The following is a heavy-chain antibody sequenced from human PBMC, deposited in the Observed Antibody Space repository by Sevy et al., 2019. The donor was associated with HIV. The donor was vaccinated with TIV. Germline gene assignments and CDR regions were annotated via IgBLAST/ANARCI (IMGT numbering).Heavy chain of an antibody. CDR3: AAVTSPYSGSYAFDY. V-gene: IGHV1-58*01. Sequence: ASVKVSCKASGFTFTSSAVQWVRQARGQRLAWIGWIVVGSGNTNYAQKFQERVTITRDMSTSTAYMELSSLRSEDTAVYYCAAVTSPYSGSYAFDYWGQGTLVTVSS. J-gene: IGHJ4*02. D-gene: IGHD1-26*01. CDR1: GFTFTSSA. CDR2: IVVGSGNT.